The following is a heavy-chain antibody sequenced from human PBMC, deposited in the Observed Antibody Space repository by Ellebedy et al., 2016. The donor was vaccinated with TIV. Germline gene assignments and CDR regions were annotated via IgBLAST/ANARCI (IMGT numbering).Heavy chain of an antibody. V-gene: IGHV4-59*08. CDR2: IYYSGST. CDR3: ARHAPGYFDWLFLDYFDY. CDR1: GGSISSYY. D-gene: IGHD3-9*01. Sequence: SETLSLTCTVSGGSISSYYWSWIRQPPGKGLEWIGYIYYSGSTNYNPSLKSRVTISVDTSKNQFSLKLSSVTAADTAVYYCARHAPGYFDWLFLDYFDYWGQGTLVTVSS. J-gene: IGHJ4*02.